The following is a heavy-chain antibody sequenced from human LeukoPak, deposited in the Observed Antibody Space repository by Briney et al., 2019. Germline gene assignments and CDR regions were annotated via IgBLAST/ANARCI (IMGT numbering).Heavy chain of an antibody. CDR3: ARGLYYYDSSGYYPDAFDI. Sequence: SVKVSCKASGGTFSSYAISWVRQAPGQGLEWMGGIIPIFGTANYAQKFQGRVTITTDESTSTAYMELSSLRSEDTAVYYCARGLYYYDSSGYYPDAFDIWGQGTMVTDSS. D-gene: IGHD3-22*01. V-gene: IGHV1-69*05. CDR1: GGTFSSYA. J-gene: IGHJ3*02. CDR2: IIPIFGTA.